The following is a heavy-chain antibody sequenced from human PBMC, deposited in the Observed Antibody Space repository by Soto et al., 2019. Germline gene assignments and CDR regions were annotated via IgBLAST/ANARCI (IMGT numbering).Heavy chain of an antibody. CDR2: IDPSDSYT. Sequence: GESLKISCKGSGYSFTSYWISWVHQMPGKGLEWMGRIDPSDSYTNCSPSFQGHVTISADKSISTAYLQWSSLKASDTAMYYCARHSITGTYYYYGMDVWGQGTTVTVSS. V-gene: IGHV5-10-1*01. CDR1: GYSFTSYW. J-gene: IGHJ6*02. D-gene: IGHD1-7*01. CDR3: ARHSITGTYYYYGMDV.